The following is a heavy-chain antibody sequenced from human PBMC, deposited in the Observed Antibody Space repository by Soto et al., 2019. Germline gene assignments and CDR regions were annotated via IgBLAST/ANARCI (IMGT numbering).Heavy chain of an antibody. J-gene: IGHJ4*02. CDR2: ISGSGSTT. CDR3: AKGSRGYSGYVFDY. D-gene: IGHD5-12*01. Sequence: EVPPLESGGGLVQPGGSLRLSCAASGFSFGGYAMNWVRQAPGKGLEWVSSISGSGSTTYYADSVRGRFTISRDNSKNTLYLQMNSLRAEDTAVYYCAKGSRGYSGYVFDYWGQGTLVTVSS. CDR1: GFSFGGYA. V-gene: IGHV3-23*01.